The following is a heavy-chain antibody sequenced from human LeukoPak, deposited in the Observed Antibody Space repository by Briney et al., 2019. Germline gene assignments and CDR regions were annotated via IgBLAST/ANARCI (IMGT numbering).Heavy chain of an antibody. CDR3: TRRTTVTTLDC. J-gene: IGHJ4*02. CDR2: IYSTGSN. D-gene: IGHD4-17*01. CDR1: GGSISGYY. V-gene: IGHV4-59*01. Sequence: SETLSLTCTVSGGSISGYYWSWIRQPPGKGLEWIGYIYSTGSNKYNPSSKSRLTISVSQTQSHFFFNQSYITAADTAVVYFTRRTTVTTLDCWGQGTLVTVSS.